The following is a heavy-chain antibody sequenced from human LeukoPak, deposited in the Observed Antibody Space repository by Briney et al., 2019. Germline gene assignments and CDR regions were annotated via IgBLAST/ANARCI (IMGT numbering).Heavy chain of an antibody. Sequence: ASVKVSCKVSGYTLTELSMHWVRQAPGKGLEWMGGFDPEDGETIYAQKFQGRVTMTEDTSTDTAYMGLSSLRSEDTAVYYCATYSGGNYYFDYWGQGTLVTVSS. CDR2: FDPEDGET. D-gene: IGHD6-19*01. J-gene: IGHJ4*02. CDR1: GYTLTELS. V-gene: IGHV1-24*01. CDR3: ATYSGGNYYFDY.